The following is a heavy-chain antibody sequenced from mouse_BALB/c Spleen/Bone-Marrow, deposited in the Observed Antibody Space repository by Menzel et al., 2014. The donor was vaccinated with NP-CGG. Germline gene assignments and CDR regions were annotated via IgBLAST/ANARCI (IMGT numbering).Heavy chain of an antibody. CDR1: GFTFSDYY. V-gene: IGHV5-4*02. CDR3: ARGEDLRYAWFAY. J-gene: IGHJ3*01. Sequence: EVKLVESGGGLVKPGGSLKLSCVASGFTFSDYYMYWVRQTPEKRLEWVATIRDGGSYTYYPDSVKVRFTISRDNAKNNLYLQMSSLKSEDTAMYYCARGEDLRYAWFAYWGQGTLVTGSA. CDR2: IRDGGSYT. D-gene: IGHD2-14*01.